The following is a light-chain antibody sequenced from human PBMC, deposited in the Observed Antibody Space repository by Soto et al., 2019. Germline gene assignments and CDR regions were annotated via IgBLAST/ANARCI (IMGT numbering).Light chain of an antibody. CDR3: AAWDHSLNGVL. CDR1: SSNIGSNA. Sequence: QSVLTQPPSASGTPGQRVTISCSGSSSNIGSNAVNWYQQVPETAPKLLIYSNDQPPSGVPDRFSGSKSGTSASLAISGLQSEDEADYYCAAWDHSLNGVLFGGGTKLTVL. V-gene: IGLV1-44*01. J-gene: IGLJ2*01. CDR2: SND.